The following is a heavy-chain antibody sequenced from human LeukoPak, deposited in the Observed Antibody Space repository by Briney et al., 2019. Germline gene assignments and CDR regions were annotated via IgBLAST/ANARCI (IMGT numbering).Heavy chain of an antibody. V-gene: IGHV3-64*01. J-gene: IGHJ4*02. CDR1: GFTFSSYA. Sequence: GGSLRLSCAASGFTFSSYAMHWVRQAPGKGLEYVSAISSNGGSTYYANSVKGRFTISRDNPKNTLYLQMGSLRAEDMAVYYCARVGHDYGDYVFIYWGQGTLVTVSS. D-gene: IGHD4-17*01. CDR3: ARVGHDYGDYVFIY. CDR2: ISSNGGST.